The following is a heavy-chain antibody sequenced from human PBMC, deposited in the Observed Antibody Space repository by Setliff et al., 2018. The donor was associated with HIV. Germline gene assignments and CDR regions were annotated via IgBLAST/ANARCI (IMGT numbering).Heavy chain of an antibody. CDR3: ARDRRYSGTYHIDY. D-gene: IGHD1-26*01. CDR2: VSAYNGLT. V-gene: IGHV1-18*01. CDR1: VYTFTNYN. J-gene: IGHJ4*02. Sequence: ASVKVSCKASVYTFTNYNINWVRQATGQGLEWMGWVSAYNGLTNYAQNLQGRVTMTTDTSSTTAFLELRSLRSDDTAMYYCARDRRYSGTYHIDYWGQGTRVTVSS.